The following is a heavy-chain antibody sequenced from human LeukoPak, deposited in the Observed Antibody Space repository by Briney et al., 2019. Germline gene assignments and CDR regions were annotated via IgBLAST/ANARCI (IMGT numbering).Heavy chain of an antibody. D-gene: IGHD3-10*01. J-gene: IGHJ4*02. CDR2: IYYSGST. V-gene: IGHV4-61*01. CDR3: ARVGYYGSGSYYNVRMGHYFDY. CDR1: GYSISSGYY. Sequence: SETLSLTCTVSGYSISSGYYWGWIRQPPGKGLEWIGYIYYSGSTNYNPSLKSRVTISVDTSKNQFSLKLSSVTAADTAVYYCARVGYYGSGSYYNVRMGHYFDYWGQGTLVTVSS.